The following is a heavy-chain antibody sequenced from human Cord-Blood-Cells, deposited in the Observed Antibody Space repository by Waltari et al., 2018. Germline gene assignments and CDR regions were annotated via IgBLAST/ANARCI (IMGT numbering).Heavy chain of an antibody. CDR3: ARVSGNLWYYFDY. J-gene: IGHJ4*02. CDR2: ISSSSEI. CDR1: GLTFMSDS. V-gene: IGHV3-21*01. Sequence: DVLLLDSGGGLAKLVGFLRFSSAAPGLTFMSDSLNCVRHAPGRGLEWVSSISSSSEICYADAVKGRFTISRDNAQNSRYLQRNSLRAEDTAVDYCARVSGNLWYYFDYWGQGTLVTVSS. D-gene: IGHD6-13*01.